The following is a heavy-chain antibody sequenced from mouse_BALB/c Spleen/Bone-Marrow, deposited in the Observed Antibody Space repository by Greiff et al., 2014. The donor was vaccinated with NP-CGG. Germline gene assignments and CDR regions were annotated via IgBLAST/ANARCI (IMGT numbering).Heavy chain of an antibody. Sequence: EVKVEESGGGLVQPGGSLRLSCETSGFTFTDYYMSWVRQPPGKALEWLGFIRNKAKGYTTDYSASVKGRFTISRDNSQSISYLQMNTLRAEDSATYYCARDENVGIYWYFDVWGAGTTATVSS. CDR2: IRNKAKGYTT. J-gene: IGHJ1*01. CDR3: ARDENVGIYWYFDV. CDR1: GFTFTDYY. V-gene: IGHV7-3*02.